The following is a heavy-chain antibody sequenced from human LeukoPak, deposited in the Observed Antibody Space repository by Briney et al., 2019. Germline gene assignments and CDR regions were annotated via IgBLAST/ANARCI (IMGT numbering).Heavy chain of an antibody. V-gene: IGHV3-21*01. J-gene: IGHJ6*04. D-gene: IGHD3-10*02. CDR3: AELGITMIGGV. CDR2: ISSSSTYV. CDR1: GFTFSSYT. Sequence: GGSLRLSCAASGFTFSSYTMNWVRQAPGKGLEWVSSISSSSTYVNYADSVKGRFTISRDNAKNSLYLQMNSLRAEDTAVYYCAELGITMIGGVWGKGTTVTISS.